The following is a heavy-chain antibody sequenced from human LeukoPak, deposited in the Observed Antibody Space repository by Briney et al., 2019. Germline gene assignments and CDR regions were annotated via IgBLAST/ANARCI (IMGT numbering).Heavy chain of an antibody. D-gene: IGHD2-2*01. CDR1: GFTFSSYA. CDR2: ISGSGGST. J-gene: IGHJ4*02. Sequence: GGSLRLSCAASGFTFSSYAMSWVRQAPGKGLEWVSAISGSGGSTYYADSVKGRFTISGDNSKNTLYLQMNSLRAEDTAVYYCAKDQRGGVVPAAIPDYWGQGTLVTVSS. V-gene: IGHV3-23*01. CDR3: AKDQRGGVVPAAIPDY.